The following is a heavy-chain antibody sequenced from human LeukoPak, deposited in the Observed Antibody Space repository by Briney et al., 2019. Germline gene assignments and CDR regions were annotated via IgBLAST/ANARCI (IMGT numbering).Heavy chain of an antibody. J-gene: IGHJ5*02. V-gene: IGHV1-69*06. D-gene: IGHD3-9*01. CDR2: IIPIFGTA. Sequence: GSSVKVSCKASGGTFSSYAISWVRQAPGQGLEWMGGIIPIFGTANYAQKFQGRVTITADKSTSTAYMELSSLRSEDTAVYYCASSLRYFGQNWFDPWGQGTLVTVSS. CDR3: ASSLRYFGQNWFDP. CDR1: GGTFSSYA.